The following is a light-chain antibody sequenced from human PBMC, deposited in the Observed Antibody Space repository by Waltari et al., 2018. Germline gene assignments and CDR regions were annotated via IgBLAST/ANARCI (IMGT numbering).Light chain of an antibody. CDR2: AAS. CDR3: QQYGSSPWT. V-gene: IGKV3-20*01. J-gene: IGKJ1*01. CDR1: PSVSSSY. Sequence: EIVLSQSPGTMSLSPGERATLSCRASPSVSSSYLAWYQQKPGQGPMLLIYAASSRATGIPDRFSGSGSGTDFTLTISRLEPEDFAVYYCQQYGSSPWTFGRGTRVEIK.